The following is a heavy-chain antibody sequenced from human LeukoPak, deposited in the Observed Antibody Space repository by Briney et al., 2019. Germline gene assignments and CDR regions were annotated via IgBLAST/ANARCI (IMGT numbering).Heavy chain of an antibody. D-gene: IGHD6-19*01. CDR1: GYTFASYG. V-gene: IGHV1-18*01. J-gene: IGHJ6*02. CDR2: ISAYNGNT. Sequence: ASVKVSCKASGYTFASYGISWVRQAPGQGLEWMGWISAYNGNTNYAQKLQGRVTMTTDTSTSTAYMELRSLRSDDTAVYYCARDQTGAVDPYGMDVWGQGTTVTVSS. CDR3: ARDQTGAVDPYGMDV.